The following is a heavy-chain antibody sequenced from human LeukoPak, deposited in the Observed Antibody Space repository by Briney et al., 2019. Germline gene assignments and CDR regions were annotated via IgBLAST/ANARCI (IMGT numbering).Heavy chain of an antibody. CDR3: ARGRVTVTPPDY. CDR1: GGTFSSYA. V-gene: IGHV1-69*04. CDR2: IIPILGIA. Sequence: GASVKLSCKASGGTFSSYAISWVRQPPGQGLEWMGRIIPILGIANYAQKFQGRVTITADKSTSTAYMELSSLRSEDTAVYYCARGRVTVTPPDYWGQGTLVTVSS. D-gene: IGHD4-23*01. J-gene: IGHJ4*02.